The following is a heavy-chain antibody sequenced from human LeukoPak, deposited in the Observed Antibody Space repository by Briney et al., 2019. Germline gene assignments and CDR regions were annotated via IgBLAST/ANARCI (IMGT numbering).Heavy chain of an antibody. Sequence: SETLSLTCTVSGGSISSYYWSWIRQPPGKGLEWVGYIYYSGSTNYNPSLKSRVTISVDTSKNQFSLKLSSVTAADTAVYYCARHLYSTGWSDYWGQGTLVTVSS. CDR3: ARHLYSTGWSDY. D-gene: IGHD6-19*01. CDR1: GGSISSYY. V-gene: IGHV4-59*08. J-gene: IGHJ4*02. CDR2: IYYSGST.